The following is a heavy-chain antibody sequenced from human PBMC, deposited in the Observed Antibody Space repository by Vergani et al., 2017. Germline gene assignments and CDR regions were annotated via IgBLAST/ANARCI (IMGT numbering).Heavy chain of an antibody. J-gene: IGHJ5*02. Sequence: QVQLVESGGGVVQPGRSLRLSCAASGFTFNQYGMHWVRQAPGKGLEWVAVTWYDGNNKQYADSVKGRFTISRDNSKSTMYLQMNSLRDEDTATYYCARINYYGSSGYSLTRWHNWFDPWGQGTLITFSS. CDR3: ARINYYGSSGYSLTRWHNWFDP. CDR2: TWYDGNNK. D-gene: IGHD3-22*01. V-gene: IGHV3-33*01. CDR1: GFTFNQYG.